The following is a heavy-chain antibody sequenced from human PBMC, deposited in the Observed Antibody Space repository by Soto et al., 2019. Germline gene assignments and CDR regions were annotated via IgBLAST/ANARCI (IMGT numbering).Heavy chain of an antibody. J-gene: IGHJ4*02. CDR1: GFTFSSYA. Sequence: EVQLLESGGGLVQPGGSLRLSCAASGFTFSSYAMSWVRQAPGKGLEWFSAISGSGGSTYYADSVKGRFTISRDNSKNTLYLQMNSLRAEDTAVYYCAKDGARMAAADYYFDYWGQGTLVTVSS. D-gene: IGHD2-15*01. V-gene: IGHV3-23*01. CDR3: AKDGARMAAADYYFDY. CDR2: ISGSGGST.